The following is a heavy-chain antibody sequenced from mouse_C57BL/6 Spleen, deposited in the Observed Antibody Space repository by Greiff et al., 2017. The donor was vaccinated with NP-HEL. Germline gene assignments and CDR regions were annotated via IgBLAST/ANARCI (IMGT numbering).Heavy chain of an antibody. J-gene: IGHJ4*01. D-gene: IGHD2-5*01. Sequence: VQLKESGPGLVKPSQSLSLTCSVTGYSITSGYYWNWIRQFPGNKLEWMGYISYDGSNNYNPSLKNRISITRDTSKNQFFLKLNSVTTEDTATYYCARDLYSKDAMDYWGQGTSVTVSS. CDR2: ISYDGSN. CDR1: GYSITSGYY. V-gene: IGHV3-6*01. CDR3: ARDLYSKDAMDY.